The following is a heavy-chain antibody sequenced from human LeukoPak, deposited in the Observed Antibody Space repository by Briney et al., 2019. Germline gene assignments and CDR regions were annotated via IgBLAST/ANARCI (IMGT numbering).Heavy chain of an antibody. V-gene: IGHV4-59*12. CDR2: IFYSGST. CDR3: ARGRYYYDSSGYKYMDV. D-gene: IGHD3-22*01. CDR1: GGSISNYY. Sequence: SETLSLTCTVSGGSISNYYWGWVRQPPGKALEWIGNIFYSGSTYYSPSLKSRVTISLDTSRNQFSLKLNSVTAADTAVYYCARGRYYYDSSGYKYMDVWGKGTTVTVSS. J-gene: IGHJ6*03.